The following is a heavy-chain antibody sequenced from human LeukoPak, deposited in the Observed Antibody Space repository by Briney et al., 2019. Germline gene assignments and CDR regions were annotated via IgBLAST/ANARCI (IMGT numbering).Heavy chain of an antibody. CDR3: ARGEGLDIVATFDY. Sequence: GASVKVSCKASGGTFSSYAISWVRQAPGQGLEWMGGIIPIFGTANYAQKFQGRVTITADESTSTAYMELSSLRSEDTAVYYCARGEGLDIVATFDYWGQGTLVTVSS. V-gene: IGHV1-69*13. D-gene: IGHD5-12*01. CDR2: IIPIFGTA. J-gene: IGHJ4*02. CDR1: GGTFSSYA.